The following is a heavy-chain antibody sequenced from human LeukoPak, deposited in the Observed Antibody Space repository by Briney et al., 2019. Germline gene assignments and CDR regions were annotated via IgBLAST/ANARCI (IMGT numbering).Heavy chain of an antibody. V-gene: IGHV1-18*01. CDR3: ARLSVFYVLDY. D-gene: IGHD2-8*01. J-gene: IGHJ4*02. CDR1: GYTFTSYG. CDR2: ISAYNGNT. Sequence: ASVKATCKASGYTFTSYGMSWVRQAPGQGLEWMGWISAYNGNTNYAQKLQGRVTMTTDTSTSTAYMELRSLRSDDTAVYYCARLSVFYVLDYWGQGTLVTVSS.